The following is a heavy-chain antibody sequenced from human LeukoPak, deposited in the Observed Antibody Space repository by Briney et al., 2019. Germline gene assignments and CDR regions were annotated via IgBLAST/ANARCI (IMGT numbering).Heavy chain of an antibody. CDR1: GYTFTGYY. CDR3: ARGGHDYYYYMDV. CDR2: INPNSGGT. Sequence: ASVKVSCKASGYTFTGYYMHWVRQAPGQGVEWMGWINPNSGGTNYVQKFQGRVTMTSDTSISTAYMELSRLRSDDTAVYYCARGGHDYYYYMDVWGKGTTVTVSS. V-gene: IGHV1-2*02. J-gene: IGHJ6*03.